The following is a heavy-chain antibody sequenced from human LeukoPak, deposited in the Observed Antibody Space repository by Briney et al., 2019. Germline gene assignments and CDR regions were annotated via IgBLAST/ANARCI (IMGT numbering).Heavy chain of an antibody. CDR1: GYTFTSYG. D-gene: IGHD2-15*01. V-gene: IGHV1-18*04. CDR3: ARGRLGHSQYYMDV. Sequence: ASVKVSCKASGYTFTSYGITWVRQAPGQGPEWVGWISAYNGNTNYEQKLQGRVTMTRDMSTSTVYMDLSSLRSEDTALYYCARGRLGHSQYYMDVWGKGTTVTVSS. J-gene: IGHJ6*03. CDR2: ISAYNGNT.